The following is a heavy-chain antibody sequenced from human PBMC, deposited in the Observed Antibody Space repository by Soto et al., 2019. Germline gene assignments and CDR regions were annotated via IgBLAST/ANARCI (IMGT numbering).Heavy chain of an antibody. CDR2: IIPIFGTA. J-gene: IGHJ4*02. CDR1: GGTFSSYA. Sequence: SVQVSCKASGGTFSSYAISWVRQAPGQGLEWMGGIIPIFGTANYAQKFQGRVTITADESTSTAYMELSSLRSEDTAVYYCAGTYYYYGSGSYYPTPFVYWGQGTLGNVS. D-gene: IGHD3-10*01. V-gene: IGHV1-69*13. CDR3: AGTYYYYGSGSYYPTPFVY.